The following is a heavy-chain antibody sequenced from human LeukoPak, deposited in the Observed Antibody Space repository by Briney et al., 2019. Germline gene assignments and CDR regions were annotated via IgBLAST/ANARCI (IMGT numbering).Heavy chain of an antibody. CDR2: IYSGGST. D-gene: IGHD3-9*01. J-gene: IGHJ3*02. V-gene: IGHV3-66*02. CDR1: GFTFSSYA. CDR3: AREEAATYYDILTGYYIGAFDI. Sequence: GGSLRLSCAASGFTFSSYAMSWFRQAPGKGLEWVSVIYSGGSTYYADSVKGRFTISRDNSKNTLYLQMNSLRAEDTAVYYCAREEAATYYDILTGYYIGAFDIWGQGTMVTVSS.